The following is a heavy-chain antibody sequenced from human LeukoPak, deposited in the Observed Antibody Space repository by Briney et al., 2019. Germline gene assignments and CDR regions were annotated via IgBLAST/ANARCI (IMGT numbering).Heavy chain of an antibody. Sequence: PSETLSLTCTVSGTFVSSFYWTWIRQPPGKGLEWIGFIYSTGTTSYNSSLQSRVTISVGTSKNQFSLKLKSVIAADRAIYYCAGRWRGTLDYWGRGTLVAVSS. J-gene: IGHJ4*02. CDR1: GTFVSSFY. CDR2: IYSTGTT. CDR3: AGRWRGTLDY. D-gene: IGHD3-16*01. V-gene: IGHV4-4*09.